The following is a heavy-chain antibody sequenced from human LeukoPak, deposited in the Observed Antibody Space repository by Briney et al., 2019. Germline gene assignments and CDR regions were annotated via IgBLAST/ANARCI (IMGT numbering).Heavy chain of an antibody. J-gene: IGHJ5*02. CDR1: GGSISSGGYS. CDR3: ARSIVLLPAAIGWFDP. V-gene: IGHV4-30-2*01. CDR2: FYHSGST. D-gene: IGHD2-2*01. Sequence: SQTLSLTCAVSGGSISSGGYSWSRIRQPPGKGLEWIGYFYHSGSTYYNPSLKSRVIISVDRSKNQFSLKLSSVAAADTAVYYCARSIVLLPAAIGWFDPWGQGTLVTVSS.